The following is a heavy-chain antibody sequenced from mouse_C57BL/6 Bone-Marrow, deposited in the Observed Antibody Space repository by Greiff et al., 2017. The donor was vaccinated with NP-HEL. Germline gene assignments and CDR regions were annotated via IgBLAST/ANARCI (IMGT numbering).Heavy chain of an antibody. D-gene: IGHD2-1*01. CDR3: AREKIGIVFPAEVYGNYDGDY. V-gene: IGHV1-7*01. J-gene: IGHJ4*01. CDR2: INPSSGYT. CDR1: GYTFTSYW. Sequence: QVQLQQSGAELAKPGASVKLSCKASGYTFTSYWMHWVKQRPGQGLEWIGYINPSSGYTKYNQKFKDKATLTADNASSTADMQLRSRTYEDSAVYYCAREKIGIVFPAEVYGNYDGDYWGQGTSVTVSA.